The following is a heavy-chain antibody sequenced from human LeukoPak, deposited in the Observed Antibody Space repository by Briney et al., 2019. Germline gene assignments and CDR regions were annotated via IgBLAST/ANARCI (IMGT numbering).Heavy chain of an antibody. J-gene: IGHJ4*02. CDR2: INPSGGST. D-gene: IGHD7-27*01. V-gene: IGHV1-46*01. CDR1: GYTFTSYY. CDR3: ARVRAGDRGFFDY. Sequence: GSVKVSCKASGYTFTSYYMHWVRQAPGQGLEWMGIINPSGGSTSYAQKLQGRVTMTRDTSTSTVYMELSSLRSEDTAVYYCARVRAGDRGFFDYWGQGTLVTVSS.